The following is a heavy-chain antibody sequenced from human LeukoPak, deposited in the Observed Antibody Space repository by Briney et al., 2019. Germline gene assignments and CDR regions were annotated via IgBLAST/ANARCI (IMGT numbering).Heavy chain of an antibody. J-gene: IGHJ6*02. CDR3: ARDMKGNYDSLTGYYHNYYYGMDV. CDR1: GGSISSYY. V-gene: IGHV4-4*09. Sequence: SETLSLTCTVSGGSISSYYWSWIRQPPGKGLEWIGYIYTSGGTNYNPSLKSRVTISVDTSKNQFSLKLSSVTAADTAVYYCARDMKGNYDSLTGYYHNYYYGMDVWGQGTTVTVSS. CDR2: IYTSGGT. D-gene: IGHD3-9*01.